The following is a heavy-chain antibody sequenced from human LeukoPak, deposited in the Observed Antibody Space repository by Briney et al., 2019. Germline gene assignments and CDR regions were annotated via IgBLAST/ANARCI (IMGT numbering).Heavy chain of an antibody. CDR2: INHNGNVN. D-gene: IGHD3-16*01. V-gene: IGHV3-7*03. CDR1: GFTFSSSA. CDR3: ARGGGLDV. Sequence: GGSLRLSCAASGFTFSSSAMSWVRQVPGKGLEWVASINHNGNVNYYVDSVKGRFTISRDNAKNSLYLQMSNLRAEDTAVYFCARGGGLDVWGQGATVTVSS. J-gene: IGHJ6*02.